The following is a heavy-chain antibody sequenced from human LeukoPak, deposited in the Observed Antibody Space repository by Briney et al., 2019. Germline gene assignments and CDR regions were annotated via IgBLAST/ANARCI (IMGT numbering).Heavy chain of an antibody. CDR3: ARHMARRRWFDP. D-gene: IGHD1-14*01. J-gene: IGHJ5*02. V-gene: IGHV4-39*01. CDR1: GGSISSSSYY. Sequence: SETLSLTCTVSGGSISSSSYYWGWIRQPPGKGLEWIGSIYYSGSTYYNPSLKSRVTISVDTSKNQFSLKLSSVTAADTAVYYCARHMARRRWFDPWGQGTLVTVSS. CDR2: IYYSGST.